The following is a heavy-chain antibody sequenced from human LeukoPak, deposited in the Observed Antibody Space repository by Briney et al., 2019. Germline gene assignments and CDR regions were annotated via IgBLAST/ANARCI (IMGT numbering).Heavy chain of an antibody. CDR2: IYYSGST. Sequence: SETLSLTCTVSGGSISSSSYYWGWIRQPPGKGLEWIVSIYYSGSTYYNPSLKSRVTISVDTSKNQFSLKLSSVTAADTAVYYCASRGGCSSTSCYNWFDPWGQGTLVTVSS. V-gene: IGHV4-39*07. J-gene: IGHJ5*02. D-gene: IGHD2-2*01. CDR1: GGSISSSSYY. CDR3: ASRGGCSSTSCYNWFDP.